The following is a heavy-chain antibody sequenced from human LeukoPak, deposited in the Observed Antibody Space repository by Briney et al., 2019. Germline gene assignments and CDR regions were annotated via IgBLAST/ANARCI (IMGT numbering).Heavy chain of an antibody. CDR3: ARDLRYFDWGAGYYYGMDV. Sequence: PGGSLRLSCAASGFTVSSNYMSWVCQAPGKGLEWVSVIYSGGSTYYADSVKGRFTISRDNSKNTLYLQMNSLRAEDTAVYYCARDLRYFDWGAGYYYGMDVWGQGTTVTVSS. CDR2: IYSGGST. V-gene: IGHV3-66*02. CDR1: GFTVSSNY. J-gene: IGHJ6*02. D-gene: IGHD3-9*01.